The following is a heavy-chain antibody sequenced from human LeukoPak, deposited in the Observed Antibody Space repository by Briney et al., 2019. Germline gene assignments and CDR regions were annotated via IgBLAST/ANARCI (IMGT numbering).Heavy chain of an antibody. Sequence: GESLKISCKGSGYSSTSYWLGWVRQMPGKGLEWMGIIYPGDSDTRYSPSFQGQVTISADKSISTAYLQWSSLKASDTAMYYCARGDQLYYYGMDVWGQGTTVTVSS. J-gene: IGHJ6*02. D-gene: IGHD2-2*01. V-gene: IGHV5-51*01. CDR1: GYSSTSYW. CDR2: IYPGDSDT. CDR3: ARGDQLYYYGMDV.